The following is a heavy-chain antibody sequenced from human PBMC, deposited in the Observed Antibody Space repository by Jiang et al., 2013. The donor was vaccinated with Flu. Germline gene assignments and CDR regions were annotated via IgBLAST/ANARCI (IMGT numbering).Heavy chain of an antibody. CDR2: ISGSGGRT. Sequence: QASRKGLEWVSAISGSGGRTYYADSVKGRFTISRDNSKNTLYLQMNSLRAEDTAVYYCAKIQLGNSGPSYYFDYWGQGTLVTVSS. D-gene: IGHD5-12*01. CDR3: AKIQLGNSGPSYYFDY. V-gene: IGHV3-23*01. J-gene: IGHJ4*02.